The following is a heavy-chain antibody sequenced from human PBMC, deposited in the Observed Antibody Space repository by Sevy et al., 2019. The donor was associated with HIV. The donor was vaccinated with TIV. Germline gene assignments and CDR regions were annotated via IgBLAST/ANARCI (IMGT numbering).Heavy chain of an antibody. D-gene: IGHD2-2*01. CDR3: ARDPIVVVPAAEYYFDY. CDR1: GYTFSNYW. CDR2: IYPGDSVT. Sequence: GESLKISCKGSGYTFSNYWIGWVRQMPGKGLEWMGVIYPGDSVTRYSPSFQGQVTMSADKSTSTAYLQWSSLKTSDTAIYYCARDPIVVVPAAEYYFDYWGHGTLVTVSS. J-gene: IGHJ4*01. V-gene: IGHV5-51*01.